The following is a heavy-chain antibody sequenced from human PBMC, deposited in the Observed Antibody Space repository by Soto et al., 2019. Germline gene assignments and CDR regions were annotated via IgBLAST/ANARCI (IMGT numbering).Heavy chain of an antibody. V-gene: IGHV3-30*18. CDR1: GFTFRSYG. CDR3: AKEGSGGDYAFDV. CDR2: ISFDGSNK. Sequence: QVQLVESGGGVVQPGRSLRLSCAASGFTFRSYGMHWVRQAPGKGLEWVAVISFDGSNKDYADSVKGRFTISRDNSKNTLYLQMNSLTPEDTAVYYCAKEGSGGDYAFDVWGQGTTVTVSS. J-gene: IGHJ6*02. D-gene: IGHD3-10*01.